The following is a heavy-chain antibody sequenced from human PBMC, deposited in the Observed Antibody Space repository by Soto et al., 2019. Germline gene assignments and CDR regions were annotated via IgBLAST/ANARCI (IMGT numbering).Heavy chain of an antibody. J-gene: IGHJ4*02. CDR3: ARHRYSYGVYYFDY. Sequence: PSETLSLTCIVSGGSISNYYWSWIRQPPGKGLEWIGYIYYSGSTNYSPSLTSRVTISVDTSKNQFSLKLSSVTAADTAVYYCARHRYSYGVYYFDYWGQGTLVTVS. V-gene: IGHV4-59*08. CDR2: IYYSGST. D-gene: IGHD5-18*01. CDR1: GGSISNYY.